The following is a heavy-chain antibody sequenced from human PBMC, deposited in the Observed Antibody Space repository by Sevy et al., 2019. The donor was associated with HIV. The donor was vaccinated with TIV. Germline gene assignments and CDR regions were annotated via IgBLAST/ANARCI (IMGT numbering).Heavy chain of an antibody. CDR3: ARHCGGDCSHAFDI. D-gene: IGHD2-21*02. CDR2: INHSGST. V-gene: IGHV4-34*01. J-gene: IGHJ3*02. Sequence: SETVSLTCAVYGGSFSGYYWSWIRQPPGKGLEWIGEINHSGSTNYNPSLKSRVTISLDTSKNQFSLKLSSVTAADTAVYYCARHCGGDCSHAFDIWGQGTMVTVSS. CDR1: GGSFSGYY.